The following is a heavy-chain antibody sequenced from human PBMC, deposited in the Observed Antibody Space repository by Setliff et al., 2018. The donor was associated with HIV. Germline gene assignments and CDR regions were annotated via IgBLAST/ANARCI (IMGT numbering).Heavy chain of an antibody. V-gene: IGHV1-3*01. CDR1: GYTFTTYS. Sequence: ASVKVSCKASGYTFTTYSLHWVRQAPGQSLEWMGWINVGNGDTKYSRELQGRIIITRDTSANTACMELSSLRFDDTAVYFCARGALLAAFDFDHWGHGTLVTVSS. CDR3: ARGALLAAFDFDH. CDR2: INVGNGDT. J-gene: IGHJ4*01. D-gene: IGHD3-10*01.